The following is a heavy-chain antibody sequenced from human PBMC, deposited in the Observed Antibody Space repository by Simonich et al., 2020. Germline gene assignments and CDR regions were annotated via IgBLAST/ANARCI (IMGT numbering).Heavy chain of an antibody. D-gene: IGHD2-2*01. V-gene: IGHV4-59*12. CDR1: GGSISSYY. CDR2: IYYRGST. J-gene: IGHJ6*03. CDR3: ARGGRHCSSTSCYYYYYYMDV. Sequence: QVQLQESGPGLVKPSETLSLTCTVSGGSISSYYWSWIRQPPGKGLQWIGYIYYRGSTNYNPSLKSRVTISVDTSKNQFSLKLSSVTAADTAVYYCARGGRHCSSTSCYYYYYYMDVWGKGTTVTVSS.